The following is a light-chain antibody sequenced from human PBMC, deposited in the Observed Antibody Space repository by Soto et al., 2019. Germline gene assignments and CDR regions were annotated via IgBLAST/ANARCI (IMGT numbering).Light chain of an antibody. CDR1: QSLLHSNGNIY. J-gene: IGKJ1*01. CDR2: LGS. V-gene: IGKV2-28*01. Sequence: DIVLTQSPLSLPVTPGEPASISCRSSQSLLHSNGNIYLDWYLQKPGQSPQLLIYLGSIRASGDPDRVSGSGSGTDFTLKITRVEAEDVGVYSCMQAIQAPRTFGLGTKVEIK. CDR3: MQAIQAPRT.